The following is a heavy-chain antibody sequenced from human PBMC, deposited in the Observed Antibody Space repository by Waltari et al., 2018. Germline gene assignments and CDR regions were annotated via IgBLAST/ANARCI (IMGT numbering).Heavy chain of an antibody. CDR1: GGSISSGSYY. CDR2: IYTSGST. Sequence: QVQLQESGPGLVKPSQTLSLTCTVSGGSISSGSYYWSWIRQPAGKGLEWIGRIYTSGSTNYHPSPKSRVTRSVDTSKNQFSLQLSDGTAADNAVYYCARASGDAFDIWGQGTMVTVSS. J-gene: IGHJ3*02. V-gene: IGHV4-61*02. D-gene: IGHD6-25*01. CDR3: ARASGDAFDI.